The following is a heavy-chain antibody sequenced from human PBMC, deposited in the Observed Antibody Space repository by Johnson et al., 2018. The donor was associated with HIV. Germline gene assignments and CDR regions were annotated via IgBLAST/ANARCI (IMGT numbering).Heavy chain of an antibody. Sequence: QVQLVESGGGVVQPGRSLRLSCAASGFTFSSYAMHWVRQAPGKGLEWVAVISYDGSNKYYADSVKGRFTISRDNSKSTLYLQMNSLRADDTAVYYCAKIARRCSGGSCYTTSDAFDIWGQGTMVTVSS. D-gene: IGHD2-15*01. V-gene: IGHV3-30-3*02. CDR2: ISYDGSNK. CDR1: GFTFSSYA. CDR3: AKIARRCSGGSCYTTSDAFDI. J-gene: IGHJ3*02.